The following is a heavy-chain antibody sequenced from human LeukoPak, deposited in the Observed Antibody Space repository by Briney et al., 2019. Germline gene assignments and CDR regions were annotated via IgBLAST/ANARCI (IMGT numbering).Heavy chain of an antibody. CDR2: ISSSSYI. V-gene: IGHV3-21*01. CDR1: GFTFSSYS. J-gene: IGHJ4*02. CDR3: ARDSARRVYFDY. D-gene: IGHD3-10*01. Sequence: GGSLRLSCAASGFTFSSYSMNWVRQAPGKGLEWVSSISSSSYIYYADSVKGRFTISRDNAKNSLYLQMNSLRAEDTAVYYCARDSARRVYFDYWGQGTLVTVSS.